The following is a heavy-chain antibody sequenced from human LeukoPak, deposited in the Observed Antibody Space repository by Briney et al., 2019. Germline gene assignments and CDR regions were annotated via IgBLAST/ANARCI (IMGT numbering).Heavy chain of an antibody. CDR3: AKDNVAAAGRYFDY. V-gene: IGHV3-30*18. J-gene: IGHJ4*02. CDR1: GFTFSSYG. Sequence: PGGSLRLSCAASGFTFSSYGMHWVRQAPGKGLEWVALISYDGSNKYFADSVKGRFTTSRDNSKNTLYLQMHSLRAEDTAVYYCAKDNVAAAGRYFDYWGQGTLVTVSS. D-gene: IGHD6-13*01. CDR2: ISYDGSNK.